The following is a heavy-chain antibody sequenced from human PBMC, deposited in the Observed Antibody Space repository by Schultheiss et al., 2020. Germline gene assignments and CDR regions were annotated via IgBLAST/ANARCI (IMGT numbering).Heavy chain of an antibody. D-gene: IGHD2-21*01. J-gene: IGHJ2*01. V-gene: IGHV4-34*09. CDR3: ARGHIVVVIAPDPVNWYFDL. CDR1: GGSFSGYY. Sequence: SRTLSLTCAVYGGSFSGYYWSWIRQPPGKGLEWIGYIYYSGSTYYNPSLKSRVTISVDTSKNQFSLKLSSVTAADTAVYYCARGHIVVVIAPDPVNWYFDLWGRGTLVTVSS. CDR2: IYYSGST.